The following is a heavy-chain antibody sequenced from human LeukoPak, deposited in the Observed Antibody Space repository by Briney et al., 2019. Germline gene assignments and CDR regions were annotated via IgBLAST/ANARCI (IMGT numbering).Heavy chain of an antibody. J-gene: IGHJ4*02. V-gene: IGHV3-48*02. CDR1: GFTFXXXX. CDR3: ARWDSXXXSTY. Sequence: RLSXAASGFTFXXXXXNWXXXXPXXGXEGXSYISSSSSTIYYAASVKGRFTISRDNAKNSLYLQMNSLRDEDTAVYYCARWDSXXXSTYWGQGXXVXXXX. CDR2: ISSSSSTI. D-gene: IGHD6-19*01.